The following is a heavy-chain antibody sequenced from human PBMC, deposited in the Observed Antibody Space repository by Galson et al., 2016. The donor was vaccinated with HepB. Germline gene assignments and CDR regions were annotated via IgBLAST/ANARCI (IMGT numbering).Heavy chain of an antibody. V-gene: IGHV4-34*01. CDR3: ARYLSRYSSSWFLVPGRNYFDY. CDR1: GGSFSGYY. Sequence: TLSLTCAVYGGSFSGYYWSWIRQPPGMGLEWIGEINHSGITNYNPSLKSRVTISVDTSKNQFSLRLSSVTAADTALYYCARYLSRYSSSWFLVPGRNYFDYWGQGTRVTVSS. D-gene: IGHD6-13*01. CDR2: INHSGIT. J-gene: IGHJ4*02.